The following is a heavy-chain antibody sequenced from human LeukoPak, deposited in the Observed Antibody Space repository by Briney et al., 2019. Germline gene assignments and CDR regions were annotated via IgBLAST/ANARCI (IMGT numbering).Heavy chain of an antibody. Sequence: ASVKVSCKASGYTFSSYYMHWVRQAPGQGLEWVAIISPSGGSTDYGQKFQGRVTLTRDMSTSTVYMELSSLRSEDTAVYYCARGLATYMDVWGKGTTVTVSS. CDR1: GYTFSSYY. CDR3: ARGLATYMDV. J-gene: IGHJ6*03. D-gene: IGHD3-3*02. V-gene: IGHV1-46*01. CDR2: ISPSGGST.